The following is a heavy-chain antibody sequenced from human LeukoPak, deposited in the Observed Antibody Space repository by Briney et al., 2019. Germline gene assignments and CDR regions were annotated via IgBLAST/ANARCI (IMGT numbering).Heavy chain of an antibody. CDR3: ARSGGLQKFDY. Sequence: GGSLRLSCAASEVTFRNYAVHWVRQVPGKGLQWVAVISYDGNTIHYADSVKGRFIISRDTSKNTLYLQMNSLRAEDTAVYYCARSGGLQKFDYWGQGTLVTVSS. CDR1: EVTFRNYA. V-gene: IGHV3-30-3*01. J-gene: IGHJ4*02. D-gene: IGHD4-11*01. CDR2: ISYDGNTI.